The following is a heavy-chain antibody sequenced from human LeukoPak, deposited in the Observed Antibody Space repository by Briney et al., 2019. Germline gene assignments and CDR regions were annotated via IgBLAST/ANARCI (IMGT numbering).Heavy chain of an antibody. V-gene: IGHV1-2*06. CDR3: ARDVEARTWGLGNY. CDR1: GYTFTCYY. CDR2: INPNSGGT. D-gene: IGHD7-27*01. J-gene: IGHJ4*02. Sequence: ASXKVSCKTSGYTFTCYYMHWVRQAPGQGLEWMGRINPNSGGTNYAQKFQGRGTVTSDTYIRKDYMEMKKRRYGDTAVYYCARDVEARTWGLGNYWGQGTLVTVSS.